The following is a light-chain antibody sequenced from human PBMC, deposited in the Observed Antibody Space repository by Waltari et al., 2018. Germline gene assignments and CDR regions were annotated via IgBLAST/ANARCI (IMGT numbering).Light chain of an antibody. CDR1: RDDIGRYNY. CDR2: EVK. CDR3: SAYTTSNTLV. Sequence: QSALTQPASVSRSPAQSITISCTGTRDDIGRYNYVSWYQLHPGKAPKLIIYEVKYRPSGVSSRFSGSRSANTASLTISGLQAEDEADYCCSAYTTSNTLVFGTGTYVTVL. J-gene: IGLJ1*01. V-gene: IGLV2-14*01.